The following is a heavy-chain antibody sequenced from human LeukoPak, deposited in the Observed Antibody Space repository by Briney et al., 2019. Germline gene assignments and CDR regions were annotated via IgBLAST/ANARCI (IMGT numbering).Heavy chain of an antibody. V-gene: IGHV3-23*01. CDR1: GFTFSNYA. J-gene: IGHJ4*02. CDR3: AKEPLTYYDFWSGLDLDY. Sequence: GGSLRLSCETSGFTFSNYAMSWVRQAPGRGLEWVSGISYGDGGTYYADSVKGRFTISRDNSKNTLYLQMNSLRAEDTAVYYCAKEPLTYYDFWSGLDLDYWGQGTLVTVSS. D-gene: IGHD3-3*01. CDR2: ISYGDGGT.